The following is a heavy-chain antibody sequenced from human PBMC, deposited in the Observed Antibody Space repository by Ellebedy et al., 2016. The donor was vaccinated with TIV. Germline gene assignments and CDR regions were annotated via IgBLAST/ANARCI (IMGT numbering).Heavy chain of an antibody. D-gene: IGHD3-10*01. CDR2: IWYDGSNK. Sequence: GESLKISCAASGFTFSSYGMHWVRQAPGKGLEWVAVIWYDGSNKYYADSVKGRFTISRDNSKNTLYLQMNSLRAEDTAVYYCAAEYLKRGVANQVGYWGQGTLVTVSS. CDR1: GFTFSSYG. J-gene: IGHJ4*02. V-gene: IGHV3-33*01. CDR3: AAEYLKRGVANQVGY.